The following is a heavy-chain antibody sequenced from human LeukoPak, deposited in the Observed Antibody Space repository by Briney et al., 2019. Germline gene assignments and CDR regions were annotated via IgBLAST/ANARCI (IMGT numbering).Heavy chain of an antibody. CDR3: ARDGILGYCSSTSCFAYGMDV. CDR2: IWYDGSNK. V-gene: IGHV3-33*01. D-gene: IGHD2-2*01. Sequence: GKSLRLSCAASGLTFRNYGMHWVRQAPGKGLEWVAVIWYDGSNKYYADSVKGRFTISRDNSKDTLYLQMNSLRAEDTAVYYCARDGILGYCSSTSCFAYGMDVWGQGTTVTVSS. CDR1: GLTFRNYG. J-gene: IGHJ6*02.